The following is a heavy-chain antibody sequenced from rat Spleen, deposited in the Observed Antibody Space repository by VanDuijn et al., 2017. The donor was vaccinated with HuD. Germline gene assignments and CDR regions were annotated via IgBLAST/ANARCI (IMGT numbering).Heavy chain of an antibody. CDR3: GRHGRGKTTYYYVMDA. Sequence: EVQLVESGGGLVQPGRSMKLSCVASGFTFSSFPMAWVRQAPTKGLEWVATINYDGRSTFYRDSVRARFTISRDNAKSTLYLQMDSLQSEDTATYYCGRHGRGKTTYYYVMDAWGQGTSVTVSS. D-gene: IGHD4-5*01. CDR1: GFTFSSFP. CDR2: INYDGRST. V-gene: IGHV5-46*01. J-gene: IGHJ4*01.